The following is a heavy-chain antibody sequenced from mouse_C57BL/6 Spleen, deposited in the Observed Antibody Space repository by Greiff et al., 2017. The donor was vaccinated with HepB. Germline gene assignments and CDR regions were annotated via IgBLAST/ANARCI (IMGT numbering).Heavy chain of an antibody. CDR3: GPIYYYGSSLDY. V-gene: IGHV1-64*01. CDR2: IHPNSGST. J-gene: IGHJ2*01. CDR1: GYTFTSYW. Sequence: VQLQQPGAELVKPGASVKLSCKASGYTFTSYWMHWVKQRPGQGLEWIGMIHPNSGSTNYNEKFKSKATLTVDKSSSTAYMQLSSLTSEDSAVYYCGPIYYYGSSLDYWGQGTTLTVSS. D-gene: IGHD1-1*01.